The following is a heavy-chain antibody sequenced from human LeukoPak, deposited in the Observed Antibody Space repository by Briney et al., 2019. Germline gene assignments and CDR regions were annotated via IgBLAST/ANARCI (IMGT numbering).Heavy chain of an antibody. CDR1: GFTFSSYS. J-gene: IGHJ4*02. V-gene: IGHV3-21*01. D-gene: IGHD2-21*02. CDR2: ISSSSSYI. Sequence: GGSLRLSCAASGFTFSSYSMNWVRQAPGKGLEWVSSISSSSSYIYYADSVKGRFTISRDNAKNSLYLQMNSLRAEDTAVYYCARAYCGGDFYAFDYWGQGTLVTVSS. CDR3: ARAYCGGDFYAFDY.